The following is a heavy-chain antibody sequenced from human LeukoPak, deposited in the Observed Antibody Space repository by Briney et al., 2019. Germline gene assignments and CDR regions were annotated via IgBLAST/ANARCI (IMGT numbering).Heavy chain of an antibody. V-gene: IGHV4-34*01. CDR2: INHSGST. CDR3: ARPIAVAGTRWFDP. D-gene: IGHD6-19*01. J-gene: IGHJ5*02. Sequence: SETLSLTCAVYGGSFSGYYWSWIRQPPGKGLEWIGEINHSGSTNYNPSLKSRVTISVDTSKNQFSLKLSSVPAADTAVYYCARPIAVAGTRWFDPWGQGTLVTVSS. CDR1: GGSFSGYY.